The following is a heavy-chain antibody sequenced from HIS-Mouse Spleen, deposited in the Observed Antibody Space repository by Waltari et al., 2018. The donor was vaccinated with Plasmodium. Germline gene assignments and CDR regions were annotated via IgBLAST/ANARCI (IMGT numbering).Heavy chain of an antibody. J-gene: IGHJ6*02. CDR3: AKAIVGATTLYYYYGMDV. CDR2: ISYDGSNK. Sequence: QVQLVESGGGVVQPGRSLRLSCVASGFPFSSYAMPWVRQAPGKGLEWVAVISYDGSNKYYADSVKGRFTISRDNSKNTLYLQMNSLRAEDTAVYYCAKAIVGATTLYYYYGMDVWGQGTTVTVSS. CDR1: GFPFSSYA. D-gene: IGHD1-26*01. V-gene: IGHV3-30*18.